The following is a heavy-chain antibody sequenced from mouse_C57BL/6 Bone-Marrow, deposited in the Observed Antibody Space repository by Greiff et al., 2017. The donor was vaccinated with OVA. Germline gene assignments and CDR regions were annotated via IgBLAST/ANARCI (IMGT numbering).Heavy chain of an antibody. D-gene: IGHD2-4*01. V-gene: IGHV2-2*01. CDR2: IWSGGST. CDR3: ARKGGVIRKGVYFDY. J-gene: IGHJ2*01. Sequence: QVHVKQSGPGLVQPSQSLSITCTVSGFSLTSYGVHWVRQSPGKGLEWLGVIWSGGSTDYNAAFISRLSISKDNSKSQFFFKMNSLQADDTAIYYCARKGGVIRKGVYFDYWGQGTTLTVSS. CDR1: GFSLTSYG.